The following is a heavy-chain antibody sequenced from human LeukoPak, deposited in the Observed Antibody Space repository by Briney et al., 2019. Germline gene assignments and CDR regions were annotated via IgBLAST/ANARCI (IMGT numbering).Heavy chain of an antibody. Sequence: ASVKVSCKASGYTFTSYDINWVRQATGQGLEWMGWMNPNSGNTGYAQKFRGRVTMTRNTSISTAYTELSSLRSEDTAVYYCARVTVTTVGFDPWGQGTLVTVSS. V-gene: IGHV1-8*01. J-gene: IGHJ5*02. CDR2: MNPNSGNT. CDR3: ARVTVTTVGFDP. CDR1: GYTFTSYD. D-gene: IGHD4-17*01.